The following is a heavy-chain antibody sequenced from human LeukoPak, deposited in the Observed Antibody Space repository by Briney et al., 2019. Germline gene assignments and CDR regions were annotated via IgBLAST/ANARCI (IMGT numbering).Heavy chain of an antibody. CDR1: GFTFSSYD. D-gene: IGHD6-13*01. V-gene: IGHV3-23*01. Sequence: GGSLRLSCAASGFTFSSYDMTWVRQAPGRGLEWVSSIRPSGDNTYYGDSVKGRFTISRDNAKNSLYLQMNSLRAEDTALYYCARDLSIAAAESWFDPWGQGTLVTVSS. CDR3: ARDLSIAAAESWFDP. J-gene: IGHJ5*02. CDR2: IRPSGDNT.